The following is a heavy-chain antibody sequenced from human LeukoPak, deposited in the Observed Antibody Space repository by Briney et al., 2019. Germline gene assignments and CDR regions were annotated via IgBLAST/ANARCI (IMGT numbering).Heavy chain of an antibody. Sequence: ASVKVSCKASGYTFTSYGISWVRQAPGQGLEWMGWISAYNGNTNYAQKLQGRVTMTTDTSTSTAYMELRSLRSDDTAVYYCARHITMIVVVPYYDAFDIWGQGTMVTVSS. V-gene: IGHV1-18*01. CDR3: ARHITMIVVVPYYDAFDI. J-gene: IGHJ3*02. D-gene: IGHD3-22*01. CDR2: ISAYNGNT. CDR1: GYTFTSYG.